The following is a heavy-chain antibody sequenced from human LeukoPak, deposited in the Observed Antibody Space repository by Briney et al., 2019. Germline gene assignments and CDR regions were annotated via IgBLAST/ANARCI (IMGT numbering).Heavy chain of an antibody. V-gene: IGHV3-15*07. J-gene: IGHJ4*02. Sequence: GGSLRLSCAASGFNFNNAWMNWVRQAPGKGLGWVGRIRSNAYGGATESAAPVTGRFTISRDDSENTLYPQMNSLKIEDTAVYYCTRGSNRDDSSDFDCWGQGTLVTVSS. CDR1: GFNFNNAW. D-gene: IGHD3-22*01. CDR3: TRGSNRDDSSDFDC. CDR2: IRSNAYGGAT.